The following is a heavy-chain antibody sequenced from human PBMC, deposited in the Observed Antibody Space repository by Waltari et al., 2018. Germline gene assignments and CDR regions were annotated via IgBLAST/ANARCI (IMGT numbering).Heavy chain of an antibody. V-gene: IGHV4-38-2*01. J-gene: IGHJ6*03. CDR1: GYSISRGYY. CDR3: ARMVGYYYYMDV. CDR2: IFHSGNT. Sequence: QVQLQESGPGLVKPSETLSLPCAVSGYSISRGYYGGWIRQPPGKGMEWIGSIFHSGNTFYNPSLRSRVTISVDTSKNQFSLKPSSVTAEEKDVYYCARMVGYYYYMDVWGKGTTGTVSS. D-gene: IGHD3-10*01.